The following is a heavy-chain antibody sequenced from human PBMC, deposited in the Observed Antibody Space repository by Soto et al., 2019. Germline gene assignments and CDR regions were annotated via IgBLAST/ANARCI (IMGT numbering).Heavy chain of an antibody. Sequence: QVQLRESGPRLVKPSGTLSLSCAVSGGSINSRNWWTWVRQPTGTSLEWIGEIDPSGSTQYNPSLKLRVTISIERSRNQFSLHLTSVTAADTAVYYCARDGPTGSGSYWDYFDLWGQGTLVTVS. CDR3: ARDGPTGSGSYWDYFDL. J-gene: IGHJ4*02. CDR1: GGSINSRNW. V-gene: IGHV4-4*02. CDR2: IDPSGST. D-gene: IGHD3-10*01.